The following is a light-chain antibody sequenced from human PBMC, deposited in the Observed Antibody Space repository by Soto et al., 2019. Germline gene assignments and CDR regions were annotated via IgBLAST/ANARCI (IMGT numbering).Light chain of an antibody. CDR1: QSLLHSNGYSY. V-gene: IGKV2-28*01. Sequence: DIVMTQSPLSLPVTPGEPASISCRSSQSLLHSNGYSYLDWYLQKPGQSPQLLIFLGSNRASGVPDRFSGSGSGTDCTLQISRVEAEDVGVYYCMQAQQTPWTFGQGTKVEI. CDR2: LGS. CDR3: MQAQQTPWT. J-gene: IGKJ1*01.